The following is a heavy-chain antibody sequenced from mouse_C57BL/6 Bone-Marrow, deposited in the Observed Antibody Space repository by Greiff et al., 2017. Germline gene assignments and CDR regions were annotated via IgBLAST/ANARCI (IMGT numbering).Heavy chain of an antibody. Sequence: EVQGVESGGGLVQPKGSLKLSCAASGFSFNTYAMNWVRQAPGTGLEWVARIRSKSNNYATYYADSVKDRFTISRDDSESMLYLQMNNLKTEDTAMYYCVREGWFPFAYWGQGTLVTVSA. V-gene: IGHV10-1*01. J-gene: IGHJ3*01. CDR2: IRSKSNNYAT. D-gene: IGHD1-1*02. CDR1: GFSFNTYA. CDR3: VREGWFPFAY.